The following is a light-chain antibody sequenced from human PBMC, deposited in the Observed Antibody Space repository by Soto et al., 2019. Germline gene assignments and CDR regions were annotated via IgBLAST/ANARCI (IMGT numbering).Light chain of an antibody. V-gene: IGKV3-20*01. J-gene: IGKJ1*01. Sequence: EIVLTQSPGTLSLSPGESATLSCRASQSVGSSYLAWYRQKPGQAPRLLIYGASSRATGIPDRFSGGGSGTDFTLTISRLVPEDFAVYYCQQYGSSPSTFGQGTKVEIK. CDR2: GAS. CDR3: QQYGSSPST. CDR1: QSVGSSY.